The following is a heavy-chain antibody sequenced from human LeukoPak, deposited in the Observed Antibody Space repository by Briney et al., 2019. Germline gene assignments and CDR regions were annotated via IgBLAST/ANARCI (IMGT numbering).Heavy chain of an antibody. CDR1: GFRFSSYA. CDR2: ISGSGGST. Sequence: GGSLRLSCAASGFRFSSYAVSWVRQAPGKGLEWVSVISGSGGSTYYADSVKGRFTVSRDNSKNTVYLQMNSLRAEDTAVYYCAKEIYGDSTGARFQHWGQGTLLTVSS. V-gene: IGHV3-23*01. CDR3: AKEIYGDSTGARFQH. J-gene: IGHJ1*01. D-gene: IGHD4-17*01.